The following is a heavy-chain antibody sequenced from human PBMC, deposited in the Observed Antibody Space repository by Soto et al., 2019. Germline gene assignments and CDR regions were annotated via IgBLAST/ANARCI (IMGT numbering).Heavy chain of an antibody. CDR1: GGTFSSYA. CDR3: ARDHPYYYDSSGYYYNLYYYYYGMDV. Sequence: SVKVSCKASGGTFSSYAISWVRQAPGQGLEWMGGIIPIFGTANYAQKFQGRVTITADESTSTAYMELSSLRSEDTAVYYCARDHPYYYDSSGYYYNLYYYYYGMDVWGQGTTVTVSS. J-gene: IGHJ6*02. V-gene: IGHV1-69*13. CDR2: IIPIFGTA. D-gene: IGHD3-22*01.